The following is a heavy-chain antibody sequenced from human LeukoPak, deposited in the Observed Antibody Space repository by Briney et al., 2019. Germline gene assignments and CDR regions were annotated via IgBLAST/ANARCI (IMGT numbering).Heavy chain of an antibody. CDR3: ARDGLSGDILTGYPYY. J-gene: IGHJ4*02. V-gene: IGHV3-48*01. CDR2: ISSSSSTI. Sequence: GGSLRLSCAASGFTFSTYSMNWVRQAPGKGLEWVSYISSSSSTIYYADSVKGRFTISRDNAKNSLYLQMNSLRAEDTAVYYCARDGLSGDILTGYPYYWGQGTLVTVSS. CDR1: GFTFSTYS. D-gene: IGHD3-9*01.